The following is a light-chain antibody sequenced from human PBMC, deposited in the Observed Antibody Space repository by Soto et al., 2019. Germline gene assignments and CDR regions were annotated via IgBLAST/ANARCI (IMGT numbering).Light chain of an antibody. CDR1: SSDIGDYNF. V-gene: IGLV2-14*01. CDR2: GVS. Sequence: QSALTQPASVSGSPAQSITISCTGTSSDIGDYNFVSWYQQHPGKAPKLMIYGVSLRPSGVSDRFSGSKSGNTASLTISGRQAEDEDDYYCSSYTSTGPTLLFGTGTKVTVL. J-gene: IGLJ1*01. CDR3: SSYTSTGPTLL.